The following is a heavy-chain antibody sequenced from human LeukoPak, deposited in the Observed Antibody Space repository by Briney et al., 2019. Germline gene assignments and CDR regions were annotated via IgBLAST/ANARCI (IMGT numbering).Heavy chain of an antibody. D-gene: IGHD2-15*01. J-gene: IGHJ4*02. CDR2: ISYDGSNK. V-gene: IGHV3-30*18. CDR3: AKVLLHYCSGGSCSIDY. CDR1: GFTFSSYG. Sequence: PGGSLRLSCAASGFTFSSYGMHWVRQAPGKGLEWVAVISYDGSNKYYADSVKGRFTISRDNSKNTLYLQMNSLRAEDTAVYYCAKVLLHYCSGGSCSIDYWGQGTLVTVSS.